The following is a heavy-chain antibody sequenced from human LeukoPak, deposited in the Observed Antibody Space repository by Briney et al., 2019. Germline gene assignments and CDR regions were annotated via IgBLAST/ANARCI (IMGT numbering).Heavy chain of an antibody. CDR1: GYTFTSYG. CDR2: ISAYNGNT. D-gene: IGHD3-22*01. V-gene: IGHV1-18*01. CDR3: SRDSIGDDSSGYYYWHYYYYMDV. Sequence: ASVKVSCKASGYTFTSYGISWVRQAPGQGLEWMGWISAYNGNTNYAQKLQGRVTMTTDTSTSTAYMEPRSLRSDDTAVYYCSRDSIGDDSSGYYYWHYYYYMDVWGKGTTVTVSS. J-gene: IGHJ6*03.